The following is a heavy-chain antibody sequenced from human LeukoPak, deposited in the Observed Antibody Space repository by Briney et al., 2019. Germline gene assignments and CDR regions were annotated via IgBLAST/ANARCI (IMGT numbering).Heavy chain of an antibody. CDR1: GGSFSGYY. CDR2: INHSGST. J-gene: IGHJ6*03. V-gene: IGHV4-34*01. Sequence: PSETLSLTCAVYGGSFSGYYWSWIRQPPGKGLEWIGEINHSGSTNYNPSLKSRVTISVDTSKNQFSLKLSSVTAADTAVCYCARGRGVGYCSSTSCSHYMDVWGKGTTVTVSS. D-gene: IGHD2-2*01. CDR3: ARGRGVGYCSSTSCSHYMDV.